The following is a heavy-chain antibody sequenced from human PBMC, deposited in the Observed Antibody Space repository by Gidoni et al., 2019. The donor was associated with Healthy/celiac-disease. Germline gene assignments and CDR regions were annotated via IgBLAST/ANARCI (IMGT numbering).Heavy chain of an antibody. CDR3: ARGSDGMDV. Sequence: EVQLVESGGGMVKPGGSLRLSCAASGFTFSSYSMNWVRKAPGKGLEWVSSISRSSSYIYYADSVKGRFTISRDNAKNSLYLQMNSLRAEDTAVYYCARGSDGMDVWGQGTTVTVSS. CDR2: ISRSSSYI. J-gene: IGHJ6*02. V-gene: IGHV3-21*01. CDR1: GFTFSSYS.